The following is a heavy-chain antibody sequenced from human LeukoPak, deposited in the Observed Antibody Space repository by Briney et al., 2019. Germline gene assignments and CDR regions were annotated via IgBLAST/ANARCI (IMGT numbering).Heavy chain of an antibody. CDR2: IIPIFGAA. CDR3: ARGRAVAGTDY. CDR1: GGTFSSYA. D-gene: IGHD6-19*01. V-gene: IGHV1-69*05. Sequence: SVKVSCKASGGTFSSYAISWVRQAPGQGLEWMGGIIPIFGAANYAQKFQGRVTITTDKSTSTAYMELSSLRSEGTAVYYCARGRAVAGTDYWGQGTLVTVSS. J-gene: IGHJ4*02.